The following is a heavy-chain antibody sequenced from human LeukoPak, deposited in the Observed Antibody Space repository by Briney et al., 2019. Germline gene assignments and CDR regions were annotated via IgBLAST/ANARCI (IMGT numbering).Heavy chain of an antibody. V-gene: IGHV1-18*01. D-gene: IGHD3-22*01. J-gene: IGHJ4*02. CDR3: AREHYGSSAYYLNGY. CDR1: GYTFTSYS. CDR2: ISTYNGNT. Sequence: GASVTVSCTASGYTFTSYSISWVRQAPGQGLEWMGWISTYNGNTNYAQKLQGRVTMTTDTSTSTAYMELRSLRSDDTAVYYCAREHYGSSAYYLNGYWGQGTLVTVSS.